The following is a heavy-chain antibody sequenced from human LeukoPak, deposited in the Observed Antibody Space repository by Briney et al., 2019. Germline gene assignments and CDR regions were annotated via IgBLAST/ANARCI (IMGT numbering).Heavy chain of an antibody. D-gene: IGHD2-2*01. CDR1: GFTFSDYY. Sequence: PGGSLRLSCAASGFTFSDYYMSWIRQAPGKGLEWVSYISSSGSTIYYADSVKGRFTISRDNAKNSLYLQMNSLRAEDTAVYYCARVALGGGPTVPAAMLSWFDPWGQGTLVTVSS. CDR3: ARVALGGGPTVPAAMLSWFDP. V-gene: IGHV3-11*01. J-gene: IGHJ5*02. CDR2: ISSSGSTI.